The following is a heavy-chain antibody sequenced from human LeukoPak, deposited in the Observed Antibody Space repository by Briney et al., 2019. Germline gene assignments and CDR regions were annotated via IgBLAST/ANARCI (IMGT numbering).Heavy chain of an antibody. Sequence: HTGGSLRLSCTASTFTLNNYWMSWVRQAPGKGLEWVANIKQDGSEKYYVDSVKGRFTISRDNAKNSLYLQMNSLRAEDTAVYYCASRAGYTGSWSAFDYWGQGTLVTVSS. CDR2: IKQDGSEK. V-gene: IGHV3-7*05. D-gene: IGHD6-13*01. CDR3: ASRAGYTGSWSAFDY. CDR1: TFTLNNYW. J-gene: IGHJ4*02.